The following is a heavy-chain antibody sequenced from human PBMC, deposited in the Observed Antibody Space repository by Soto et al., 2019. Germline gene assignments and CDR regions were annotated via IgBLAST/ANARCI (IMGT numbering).Heavy chain of an antibody. CDR2: IYYSGST. J-gene: IGHJ6*02. CDR1: GGSISSGDYY. D-gene: IGHD5-12*01. CDR3: AREADSGHDPEGYSYGMDV. Sequence: PSETLSLTCTVSGGSISSGDYYWSWIRQPPGKGLEWIGYIYYSGSTYYNPSLKSRVNISVDTSKNQFSLTLSSVTAADTAVYYCAREADSGHDPEGYSYGMDVWGQGTTVGVSS. V-gene: IGHV4-30-4*01.